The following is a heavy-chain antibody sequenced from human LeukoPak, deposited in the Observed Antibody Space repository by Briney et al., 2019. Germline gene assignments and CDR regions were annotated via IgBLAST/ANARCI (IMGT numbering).Heavy chain of an antibody. Sequence: GGSLRLSCAVSGFTFSSYSMNWVRRAPGKGLEWVSYISSSSSTIYYADSVKGRFTISRDNAKNSLYLQMNSLRAEDTAVYYCARVRRSSSWSLFDYWGQGTLVTVSS. V-gene: IGHV3-48*04. CDR1: GFTFSSYS. CDR3: ARVRRSSSWSLFDY. CDR2: ISSSSSTI. J-gene: IGHJ4*02. D-gene: IGHD6-13*01.